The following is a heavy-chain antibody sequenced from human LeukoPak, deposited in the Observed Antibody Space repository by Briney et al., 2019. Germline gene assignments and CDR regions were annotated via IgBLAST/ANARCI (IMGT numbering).Heavy chain of an antibody. Sequence: GGSLGLSCAASGFTFSSYAMSWFRKAPGKGLKWVSGISGSGDNTYYADSVKGRFTISRDNSKNTPYVQVNSLGTEDTAAYYCAKGSYYDSSGSFYFDYWGQGTLVTVSS. V-gene: IGHV3-23*01. CDR3: AKGSYYDSSGSFYFDY. J-gene: IGHJ4*02. CDR2: ISGSGDNT. CDR1: GFTFSSYA. D-gene: IGHD3-22*01.